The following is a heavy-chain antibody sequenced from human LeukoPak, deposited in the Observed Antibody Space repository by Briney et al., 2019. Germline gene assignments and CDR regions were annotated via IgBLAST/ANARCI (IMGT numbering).Heavy chain of an antibody. J-gene: IGHJ4*02. CDR3: ATDLMITMVRGVILDY. Sequence: ASVKVSCKVSGYTFTDYYMHWVQQAPGKGLEWMGLVDPEDGETIYAEKFQGRVTITADTSTDTAYMELSSLRSEDTAVYYRATDLMITMVRGVILDYWGQGTLVTVSS. CDR2: VDPEDGET. CDR1: GYTFTDYY. V-gene: IGHV1-69-2*01. D-gene: IGHD3-10*01.